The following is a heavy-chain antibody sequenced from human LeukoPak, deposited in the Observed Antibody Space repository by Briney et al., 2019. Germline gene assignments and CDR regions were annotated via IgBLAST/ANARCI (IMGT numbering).Heavy chain of an antibody. Sequence: ASVKVSCKASGYTFTGYYMHWVRQAPGQGLEWMGWINPNSGGTNYAQKFQGRVTMTRDTSIGTAYMELSRLRSDDTAVYYCAITVVTITRWFDPWGQGTLVTVSS. CDR2: INPNSGGT. J-gene: IGHJ5*02. D-gene: IGHD4-23*01. CDR1: GYTFTGYY. CDR3: AITVVTITRWFDP. V-gene: IGHV1-2*02.